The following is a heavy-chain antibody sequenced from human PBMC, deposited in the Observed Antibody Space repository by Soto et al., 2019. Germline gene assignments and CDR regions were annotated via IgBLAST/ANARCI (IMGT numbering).Heavy chain of an antibody. CDR2: IIPIFGTA. Sequence: SVKVSCKASGGTFSSYAISWVRQAPGQGLEWMGGIIPIFGTANYAQKFQGRVTITADESTSTAYMELSSLRSEDTAVYYCARAREYSSSPEPLIYGMDVWGQGTTVTVSS. D-gene: IGHD6-6*01. CDR3: ARAREYSSSPEPLIYGMDV. J-gene: IGHJ6*02. V-gene: IGHV1-69*13. CDR1: GGTFSSYA.